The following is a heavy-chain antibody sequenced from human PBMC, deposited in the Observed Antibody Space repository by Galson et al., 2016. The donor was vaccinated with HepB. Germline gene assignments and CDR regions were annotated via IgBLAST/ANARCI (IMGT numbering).Heavy chain of an antibody. V-gene: IGHV1-3*01. J-gene: IGHJ4*02. D-gene: IGHD6-13*01. CDR2: INAGDGRT. CDR1: GYRFRDYD. CDR3: ARDRADSASWGFDF. Sequence: SVKVSCKASGYRFRDYDVSWVRQAPGQRPEWMGWINAGDGRTKISETFQGRLSISRDASASIAYMELTSLTSEDTAVYFCARDRADSASWGFDFWGQGALITVSS.